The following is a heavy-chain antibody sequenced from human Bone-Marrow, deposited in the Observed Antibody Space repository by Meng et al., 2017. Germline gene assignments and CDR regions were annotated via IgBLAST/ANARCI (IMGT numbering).Heavy chain of an antibody. V-gene: IGHV6-1*01. CDR1: GDSVSSNSAA. D-gene: IGHD5-12*01. CDR3: ARGGIVATSSLDY. CDR2: TYYKSKWYN. J-gene: IGHJ4*02. Sequence: VHVQVSCRARVDPSQPVSLTRAISGDSVSSNSAAWNWIRQSPSSGLEWLGRTYYKSKWYNDYAVSGKSRITINPDTSKNQFSLQLNSVTPEDTAVYYCARGGIVATSSLDYWGQGTLVTVSS.